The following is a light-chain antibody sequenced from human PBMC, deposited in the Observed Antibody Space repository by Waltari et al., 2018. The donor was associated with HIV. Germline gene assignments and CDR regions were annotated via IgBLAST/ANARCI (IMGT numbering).Light chain of an antibody. Sequence: SGAPGQRVSISCTGSSSNLGAGFDVHWYQQVPGTAPTLLIYDNTNRPSGVPARFSGSKSGASASLAITGLQAEDEAYYYCQSYDRGGSGSVVFGGGTKLTVL. V-gene: IGLV1-40*03. CDR1: SSNLGAGFD. J-gene: IGLJ2*01. CDR2: DNT. CDR3: QSYDRGGSGSVV.